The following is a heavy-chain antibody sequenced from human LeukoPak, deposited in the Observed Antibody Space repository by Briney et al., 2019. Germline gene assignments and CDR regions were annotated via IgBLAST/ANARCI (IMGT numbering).Heavy chain of an antibody. V-gene: IGHV4-34*01. CDR2: INHSGST. CDR1: GGSFSGYY. Sequence: PSETLSLTCAVYGGSFSGYYWSWIRQPPGKGLEWIGEINHSGSTNYNPSLKSRVTISVDTSKNQFSLKLSSVTAADTAVYYCARGFYTAMAHPYFDYWGQGTLVTVSS. J-gene: IGHJ4*02. CDR3: ARGFYTAMAHPYFDY. D-gene: IGHD5-18*01.